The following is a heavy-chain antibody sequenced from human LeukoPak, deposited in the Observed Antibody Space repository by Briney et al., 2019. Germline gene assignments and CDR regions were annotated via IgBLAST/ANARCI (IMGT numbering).Heavy chain of an antibody. CDR1: GGSFSGYY. CDR2: INHSGST. V-gene: IGHV4-34*01. CDR3: ARGRNSKGIFDY. Sequence: SETLSLTCAVYGGSFSGYYWSWIRQPPGKGLEWIGEINHSGSTNYNPSLKSRVTISVDTSKNQFSLKLSSVTAADTAVYYCARGRNSKGIFDYWGQGTLVTVSS. J-gene: IGHJ4*02. D-gene: IGHD4-11*01.